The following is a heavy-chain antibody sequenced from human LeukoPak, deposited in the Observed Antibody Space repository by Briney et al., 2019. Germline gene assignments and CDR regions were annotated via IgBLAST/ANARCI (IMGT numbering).Heavy chain of an antibody. CDR3: AREESGSSGWHDY. V-gene: IGHV3-21*01. CDR2: ISSRSTYI. J-gene: IGHJ4*02. D-gene: IGHD6-19*01. CDR1: RFTFIGYT. Sequence: PGGSLRLSCAASRFTFIGYTMNWIRQAPGKGLEWVSSISSRSTYIYYADSVKGRFTISRDNAKNSLYLQMNSLRAEDTAVYYCAREESGSSGWHDYWGQGTLVTVSS.